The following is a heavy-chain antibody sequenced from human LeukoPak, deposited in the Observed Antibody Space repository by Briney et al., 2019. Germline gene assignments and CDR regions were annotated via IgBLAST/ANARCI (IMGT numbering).Heavy chain of an antibody. CDR1: GFTFSSYE. D-gene: IGHD1/OR15-1a*01. J-gene: IGHJ4*02. CDR2: ISSGSTI. V-gene: IGHV3-48*03. CDR3: ALDQWRFDY. Sequence: GGSLRLSCAASGFTFSSYEMNWVRQAPGKGLEWVSYISSGSTIYYADSVKGRFTISRDNAKNSLYLQMNSLRAEDTAVYYCALDQWRFDYWGQGTLVTVSS.